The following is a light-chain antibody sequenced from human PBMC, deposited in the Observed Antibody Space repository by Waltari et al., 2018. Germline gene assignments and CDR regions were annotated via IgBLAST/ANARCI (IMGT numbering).Light chain of an antibody. Sequence: YELTQPPSVSVSPGQTARITCSGDALAKQFASWYQQKPGQAPVMVIYKDTERPSGTPERFSGSSSGNTVTLTISGVQAEDEADYYCQSVDSRITYVVFGGGTKVTVL. CDR1: ALAKQF. V-gene: IGLV3-25*03. CDR3: QSVDSRITYVV. J-gene: IGLJ2*01. CDR2: KDT.